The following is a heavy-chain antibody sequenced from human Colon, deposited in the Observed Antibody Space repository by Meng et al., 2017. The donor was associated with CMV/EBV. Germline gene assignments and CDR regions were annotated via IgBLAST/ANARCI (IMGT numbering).Heavy chain of an antibody. D-gene: IGHD5-18*01. V-gene: IGHV3-74*01. CDR3: ARDLQLSS. J-gene: IGHJ5*02. CDR1: GFTFSSYW. Sequence: GESLKISCAASGFTFSSYWMHWVRQAPGKGLVWVSRINSDGSSTSYADSVKGRFTIFRDNAKNSLHLEMNSLRADDTAVYYCARDLQLSSWGQGTLVTVSS. CDR2: INSDGSST.